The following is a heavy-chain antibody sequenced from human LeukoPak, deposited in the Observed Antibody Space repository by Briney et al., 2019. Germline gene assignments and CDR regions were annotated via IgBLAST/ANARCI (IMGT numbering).Heavy chain of an antibody. J-gene: IGHJ4*02. CDR3: ARGGKLDDPPAV. V-gene: IGHV3-7*01. CDR1: GFTFSAFW. CDR2: IKQDGSEK. Sequence: GGSLRLSCAASGFTFSAFWMSWVRQAPGKGLEWVANIKQDGSEKYYVDSVKGRFTISRDNAKNSLYLQMNSLRAEDTAVYYCARGGKLDDPPAVWGQGTLVTVSS. D-gene: IGHD3-16*01.